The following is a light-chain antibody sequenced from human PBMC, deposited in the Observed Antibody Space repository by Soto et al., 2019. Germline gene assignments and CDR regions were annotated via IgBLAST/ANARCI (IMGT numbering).Light chain of an antibody. V-gene: IGLV1-51*01. CDR2: DNN. CDR3: GTWESYLSVGV. CDR1: GSNIGSNS. Sequence: QSVLTQPPSVSAAPGQTVTLSCSGSGSNIGSNSVSWYQQVPGTATKLLLYDNNKRPSGIPDRFSGSKSGTSATLGITGLQTADEAYYYCGTWESYLSVGVFGGGTQLTVL. J-gene: IGLJ2*01.